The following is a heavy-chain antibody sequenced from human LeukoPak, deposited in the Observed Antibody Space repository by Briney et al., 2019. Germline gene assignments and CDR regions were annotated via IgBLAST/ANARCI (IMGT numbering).Heavy chain of an antibody. Sequence: PGGSLRLSCVASGFGLSGITMNWVRQAPGKGLEWVSSITSGGSYTHYADALRGRFTISRDNSKNTLYLQMNSLRAEDTAVYYCASMKVAGLLDYWGQGTLVTVSS. CDR2: ITSGGSYT. CDR1: GFGLSGIT. D-gene: IGHD6-19*01. J-gene: IGHJ4*02. V-gene: IGHV3-21*01. CDR3: ASMKVAGLLDY.